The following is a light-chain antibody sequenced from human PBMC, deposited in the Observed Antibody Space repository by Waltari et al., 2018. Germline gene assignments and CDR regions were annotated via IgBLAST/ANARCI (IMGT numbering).Light chain of an antibody. J-gene: IGKJ2*01. V-gene: IGKV4-1*01. CDR2: WAS. CDR3: QQYYIAQYT. CDR1: QSVLFSSDNKNY. Sequence: DIVMTQSPDSLTVSLGERATINCKSSQSVLFSSDNKNYLAWYQQKPRQPPKLLIYWASTRESGVPDRFSGSGSGTDFSLTISSLQAEDVAVYFCQQYYIAQYTFGQGTKLEIK.